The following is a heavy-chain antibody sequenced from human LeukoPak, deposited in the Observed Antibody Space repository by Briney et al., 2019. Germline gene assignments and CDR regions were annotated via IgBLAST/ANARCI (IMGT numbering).Heavy chain of an antibody. CDR2: ISSSSSYI. D-gene: IGHD5-12*01. Sequence: GGSLRLSCAASGFTFSSYSMNWVRQAPGRGLEWVSSISSSSSYIFYADSVKGRFTISRDNAKNSLYLQVNSLRAEDTAIYYCGRNLVGSITMDVWGKGTTVTVSS. CDR3: GRNLVGSITMDV. CDR1: GFTFSSYS. V-gene: IGHV3-21*01. J-gene: IGHJ6*03.